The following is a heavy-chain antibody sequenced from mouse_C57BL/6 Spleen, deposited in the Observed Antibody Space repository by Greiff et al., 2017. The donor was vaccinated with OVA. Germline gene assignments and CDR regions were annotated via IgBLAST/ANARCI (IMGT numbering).Heavy chain of an antibody. CDR1: GYTFTDYY. V-gene: IGHV1-26*01. CDR3: AREGGVWYFDV. Sequence: EVQLQQSGPELVKPGASVKISCKASGYTFTDYYMNWVKQSHGKSLEWIGDINPNNGGTSYNQKFKGKATLTVDKSSSTAYMELRSLTSEDSAVYYCAREGGVWYFDVWGTGTTVTVSS. J-gene: IGHJ1*03. CDR2: INPNNGGT.